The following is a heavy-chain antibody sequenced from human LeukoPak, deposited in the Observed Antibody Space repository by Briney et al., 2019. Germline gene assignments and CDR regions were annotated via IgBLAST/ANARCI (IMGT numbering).Heavy chain of an antibody. Sequence: ASVTVSCKASGYTFTGYYMHWVRQAPGQGLEWMGWINPNSGGTNYAQKFQGRVTMTRDTSISTAYMELSRLRSDDTAVYYCARDPRPTIFGVVIPWFDPWGQGTLVTVSS. V-gene: IGHV1-2*02. CDR1: GYTFTGYY. J-gene: IGHJ5*02. CDR2: INPNSGGT. D-gene: IGHD3-3*01. CDR3: ARDPRPTIFGVVIPWFDP.